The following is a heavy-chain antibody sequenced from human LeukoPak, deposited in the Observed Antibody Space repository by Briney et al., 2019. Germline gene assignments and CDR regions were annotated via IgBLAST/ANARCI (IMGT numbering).Heavy chain of an antibody. V-gene: IGHV3-30*03. Sequence: GGSLRLFCAASGFTFSSYGMRWVRQAPGKGLEWVAVISYDGSDKYYADSVKGRFTISRENAKNTLYLHMNSLRAEDTGVYYCASIASNSSTWYDGGSWGQGTLVTVSS. CDR3: ASIASNSSTWYDGGS. J-gene: IGHJ5*02. D-gene: IGHD6-13*01. CDR2: ISYDGSDK. CDR1: GFTFSSYG.